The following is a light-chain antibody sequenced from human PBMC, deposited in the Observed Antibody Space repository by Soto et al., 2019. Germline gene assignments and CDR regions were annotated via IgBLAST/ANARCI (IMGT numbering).Light chain of an antibody. V-gene: IGKV3-15*01. CDR1: QSINSE. CDR3: QQGHNLPLT. CDR2: GAS. Sequence: EIVMTQSPATLSLSPGERAALSCRASQSINSELAWYQQKPGQPPRLLIYGASTRATGVPARFTGTESGSEFTLTIIGLQSEDFAVYYCQQGHNLPLTFGQGTRLEI. J-gene: IGKJ2*01.